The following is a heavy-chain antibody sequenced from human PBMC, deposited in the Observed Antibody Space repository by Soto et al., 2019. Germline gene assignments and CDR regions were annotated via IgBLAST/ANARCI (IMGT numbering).Heavy chain of an antibody. CDR1: GFTFSSYA. J-gene: IGHJ3*02. Sequence: GGSLRLSCAASGFTFSSYAMSWVRQAPEKGLEWVSAITGSGGTTYYAESVKGRFTISRDNAKNSLYLQMNSLRGEDTAVYYCVREGRLLGAFDIWGQGTMVTVSS. V-gene: IGHV3-23*01. CDR2: ITGSGGTT. CDR3: VREGRLLGAFDI. D-gene: IGHD2-15*01.